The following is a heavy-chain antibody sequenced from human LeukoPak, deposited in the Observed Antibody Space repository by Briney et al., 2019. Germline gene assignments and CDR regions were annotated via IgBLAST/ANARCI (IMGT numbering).Heavy chain of an antibody. CDR1: GFTFSSYA. V-gene: IGHV3-23*01. J-gene: IGHJ4*02. Sequence: GGSLRLSCAASGFTFSSYAMSWVRQAPGKGLEWVSAISGSGGSTYYADSVKGRFTISRDNSKNTLYLQMNSLRAEDTAVYYCAKDRGVWGSYRYYFDYWDQGTLVTVSS. CDR3: AKDRGVWGSYRYYFDY. CDR2: ISGSGGST. D-gene: IGHD3-16*02.